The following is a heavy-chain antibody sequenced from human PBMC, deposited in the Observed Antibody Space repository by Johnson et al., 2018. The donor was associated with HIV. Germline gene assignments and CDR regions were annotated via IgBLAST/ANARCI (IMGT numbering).Heavy chain of an antibody. CDR1: GFTFSIYD. Sequence: VQLVESGGGLVQPGGSLRLSCAASGFTFSIYDMHWVRQVTGKGLEWVSAIGTAGDTYYPGSVKGRFTISRENAQNSLYLQRNSLTAGDTAMYYCVRVGHGSDYYRDAFDIWGQGTMVTVSS. J-gene: IGHJ3*02. V-gene: IGHV3-13*01. CDR3: VRVGHGSDYYRDAFDI. CDR2: IGTAGDT. D-gene: IGHD3-22*01.